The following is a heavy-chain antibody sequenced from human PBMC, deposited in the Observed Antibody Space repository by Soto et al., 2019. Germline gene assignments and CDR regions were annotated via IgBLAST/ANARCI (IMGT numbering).Heavy chain of an antibody. D-gene: IGHD1-26*01. J-gene: IGHJ4*02. CDR2: FYPGDSDT. V-gene: IGHV5-51*01. CDR1: GYSFTSYW. Sequence: GESLKISCKGPGYSFTSYWIGWVRQMPGKGLEWRGIFYPGDSDTRYSPSFQGQVTISADRSISTAYLQMNSLRAEDTAVYYCARDDKIVGATDAFDYWGQGTLVTVSS. CDR3: ARDDKIVGATDAFDY.